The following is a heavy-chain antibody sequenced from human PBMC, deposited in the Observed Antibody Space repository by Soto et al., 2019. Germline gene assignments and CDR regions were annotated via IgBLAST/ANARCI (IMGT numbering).Heavy chain of an antibody. CDR3: ARAATIFGVVITGGAFDI. Sequence: ASGKVSCKASGYTFTSYAMHWVRQAPGQRLEWMGWINAGNGNTKYSQKFQGRVTITRDTSASTAYMELSGLRSEDTAVYYCARAATIFGVVITGGAFDIWGQGTMVTVSS. CDR1: GYTFTSYA. CDR2: INAGNGNT. D-gene: IGHD3-3*01. V-gene: IGHV1-3*01. J-gene: IGHJ3*02.